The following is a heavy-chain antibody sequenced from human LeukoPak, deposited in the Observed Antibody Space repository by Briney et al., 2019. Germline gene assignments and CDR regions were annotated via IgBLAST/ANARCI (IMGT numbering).Heavy chain of an antibody. V-gene: IGHV1-2*02. Sequence: ASVTVSCKASGYTFTGYYIHWVRQAPGQGLEWMGWINPNSGGTNYAQKFQGRVTMTRDTSISTAYMELSRLTSDDTAVYYCARSSGGSGRWGDNWFDPWGQGTLVTVSS. CDR1: GYTFTGYY. D-gene: IGHD3-10*01. CDR2: INPNSGGT. CDR3: ARSSGGSGRWGDNWFDP. J-gene: IGHJ5*02.